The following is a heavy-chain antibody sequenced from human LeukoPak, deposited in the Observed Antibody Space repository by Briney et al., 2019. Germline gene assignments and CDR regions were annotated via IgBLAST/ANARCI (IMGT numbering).Heavy chain of an antibody. CDR2: ISSSSSTI. J-gene: IGHJ4*02. CDR1: GFTFSDYY. V-gene: IGHV3-11*01. D-gene: IGHD2-15*01. Sequence: GGSLRLSCAASGFTFSDYYMSWIRQAPGKGLEWVSYISSSSSTIYYADSVKGRFTISRDNSKNTLHLQMNSLRAEDSAIYYCAKGSASGRPYCFDYWGQGILVTVSS. CDR3: AKGSASGRPYCFDY.